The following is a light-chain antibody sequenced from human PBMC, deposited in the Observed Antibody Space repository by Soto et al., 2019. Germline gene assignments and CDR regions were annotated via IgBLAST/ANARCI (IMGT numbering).Light chain of an antibody. V-gene: IGKV1-12*01. Sequence: DIQMTQSPSSVSASVGDRVTITCRASQGITSWLAWYQQKPGKAPKLLIYGASNLQSGVPSRFSGSGSGTDFPLTTSGLPPADFATYYCQQTTTFPLTFGGGTKVEIK. CDR2: GAS. CDR1: QGITSW. J-gene: IGKJ4*01. CDR3: QQTTTFPLT.